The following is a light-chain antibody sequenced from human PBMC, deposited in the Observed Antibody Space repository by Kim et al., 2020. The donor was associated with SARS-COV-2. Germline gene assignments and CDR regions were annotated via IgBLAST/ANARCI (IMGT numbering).Light chain of an antibody. CDR1: QTVGSH. V-gene: IGKV3-15*01. J-gene: IGKJ2*01. CDR3: QHHNNWPPYT. Sequence: VPPGDSAPLSSRASQTVGSHLAWYQQKPGQAPRLLIYSASTRTTGIPPRFRGSGSGTEFTLTISSLQSEDSAIYYCQHHNNWPPYTFGQGTKLEI. CDR2: SAS.